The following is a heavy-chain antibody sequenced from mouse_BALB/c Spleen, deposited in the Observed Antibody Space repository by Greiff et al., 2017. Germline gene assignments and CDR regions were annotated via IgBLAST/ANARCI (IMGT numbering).Heavy chain of an antibody. J-gene: IGHJ2*01. Sequence: QVQLQQSGAELARPGASVKLSCKASGYTFTSYWMQWVKQRPGQGLEWIGAIYPGDGDTRYTQKFKGKATLTADKSSSTAYMQLSSLASEDSAVYYCARGEGRITTAFDYWGQGTTLTVSS. CDR1: GYTFTSYW. D-gene: IGHD1-2*01. CDR3: ARGEGRITTAFDY. CDR2: IYPGDGDT. V-gene: IGHV1-87*01.